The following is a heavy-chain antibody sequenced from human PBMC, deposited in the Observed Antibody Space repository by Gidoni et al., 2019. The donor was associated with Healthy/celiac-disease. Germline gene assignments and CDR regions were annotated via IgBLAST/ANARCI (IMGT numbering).Heavy chain of an antibody. CDR2: IWYDGSNK. J-gene: IGHJ4*02. CDR1: GFTFSSYG. Sequence: LRLSCAASGFTFSSYGMHWVRQAPGKGLEWVAVIWYDGSNKYYADSVKGRFTISRDNSKNTLYLQMNSLRAEDTAVYYCAREGGDGYTFDYWGQGTLVTVSS. D-gene: IGHD3-16*01. V-gene: IGHV3-33*01. CDR3: AREGGDGYTFDY.